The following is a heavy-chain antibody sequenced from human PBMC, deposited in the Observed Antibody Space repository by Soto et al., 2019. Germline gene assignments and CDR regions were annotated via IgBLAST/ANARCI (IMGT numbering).Heavy chain of an antibody. CDR3: ARDSRNDFWSGVAYYYYYYMDV. D-gene: IGHD3-3*01. J-gene: IGHJ6*03. CDR1: GFTFSSYS. CDR2: ISSSSSYI. Sequence: GGSLRLSCAASGFTFSSYSMNWVRQAPGKGLEWVSSISSSSSYIYYADSVKGRFTISRDNAKNSLYLQMNSLRAEDTAVYYCARDSRNDFWSGVAYYYYYYMDVWGKGTTVTVSS. V-gene: IGHV3-21*01.